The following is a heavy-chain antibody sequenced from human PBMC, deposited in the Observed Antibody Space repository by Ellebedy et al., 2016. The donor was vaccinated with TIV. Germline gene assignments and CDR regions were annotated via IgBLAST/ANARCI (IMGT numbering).Heavy chain of an antibody. J-gene: IGHJ1*01. CDR2: ISSSSSYI. V-gene: IGHV3-21*01. D-gene: IGHD1-26*01. CDR1: GFTFSSYS. Sequence: GESLKISXAASGFTFSSYSMNWVRQAPGKGLEWVSSISSSSSYIYYADSVKGRFTISRDNAKNSLYLQMNSLRAEDTAVYYCARDLHQVGATLSPYFNAEYFQHWGQGTLVTVSS. CDR3: ARDLHQVGATLSPYFNAEYFQH.